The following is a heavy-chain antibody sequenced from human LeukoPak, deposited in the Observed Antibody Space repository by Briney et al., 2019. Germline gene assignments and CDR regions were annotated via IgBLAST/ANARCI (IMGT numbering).Heavy chain of an antibody. J-gene: IGHJ4*02. CDR1: AYIFTNYG. Sequence: PGASVKVSCKASAYIFTNYGISWVRQAPGQGLEWMGWISAYNGNTDYAQKFQGRVTMTTDTSTSTAYMELRSLRSDDTAVYYCARVGEYCSGESCFDYWGQGTLVTVSS. D-gene: IGHD2-15*01. CDR2: ISAYNGNT. V-gene: IGHV1-18*01. CDR3: ARVGEYCSGESCFDY.